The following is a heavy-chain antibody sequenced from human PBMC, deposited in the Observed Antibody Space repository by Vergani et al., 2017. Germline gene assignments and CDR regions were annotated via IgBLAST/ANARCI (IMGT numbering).Heavy chain of an antibody. CDR2: INPSGGST. D-gene: IGHD1-26*01. Sequence: QVQLVQSGAEVKKPGASVKVSCKASGYTFTSYYMHWVRQAPGQGLEWMGIINPSGGSTSYAQKFQGRVTMTRDTSTSTVYMELSSLRSEDTAVYYCARGPRVGATNFYYYYYMDVWGKGTTVTVSS. V-gene: IGHV1-46*01. J-gene: IGHJ6*03. CDR3: ARGPRVGATNFYYYYYMDV. CDR1: GYTFTSYY.